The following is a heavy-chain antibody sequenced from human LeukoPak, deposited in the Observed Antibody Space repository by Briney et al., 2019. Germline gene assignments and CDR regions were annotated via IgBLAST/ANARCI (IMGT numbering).Heavy chain of an antibody. CDR1: GYTFTSYG. V-gene: IGHV1-18*01. CDR2: ISAYNGNT. J-gene: IGHJ4*02. CDR3: ARELYVDTAMPPDY. D-gene: IGHD5-18*01. Sequence: GASVNVSCKASGYTFTSYGISWVRQAPGQGLGWMGWISAYNGNTNYAQKLQGRVTMTTDTSTSTAYMELRSLRSDDTAVYYCARELYVDTAMPPDYWGQGTLVTVSS.